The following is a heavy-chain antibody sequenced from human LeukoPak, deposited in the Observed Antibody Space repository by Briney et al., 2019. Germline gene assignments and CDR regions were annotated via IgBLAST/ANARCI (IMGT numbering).Heavy chain of an antibody. CDR2: IGWNSVRI. CDR1: GFTYEDHA. CDR3: ARETVGHHYHTGSLGA. D-gene: IGHD3-10*01. Sequence: GGSLRLSCAGSGFTYEDHAMHWVRQAPGKGLEWVSGIGWNSVRIEYADSVKGRFTTSRDNAKKSLYLQMHSLRGEDTALYFCARETVGHHYHTGSLGAWGQGTLVTVSS. V-gene: IGHV3-9*01. J-gene: IGHJ5*02.